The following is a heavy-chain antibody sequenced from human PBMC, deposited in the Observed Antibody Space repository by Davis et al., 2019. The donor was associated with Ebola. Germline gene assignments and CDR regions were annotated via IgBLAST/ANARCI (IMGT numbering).Heavy chain of an antibody. CDR3: AKQESLYGSSDY. D-gene: IGHD3-22*01. V-gene: IGHV5-51*01. CDR2: IYPGDSDT. CDR1: GYSFTNYW. J-gene: IGHJ4*02. Sequence: GGSLRLSCQGSGYSFTNYWIAWVRQPPAKGLEWMGIIYPGDSDTRYSPSFEGQVTISVDRSISTAYLQWSSLKASDTAMYYCAKQESLYGSSDYWGQGTLVTVSS.